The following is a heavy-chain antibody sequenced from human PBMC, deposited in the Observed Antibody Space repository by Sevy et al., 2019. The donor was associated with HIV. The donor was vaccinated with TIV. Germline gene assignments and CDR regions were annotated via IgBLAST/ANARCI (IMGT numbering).Heavy chain of an antibody. D-gene: IGHD2-15*01. CDR2: INHSGST. CDR3: ARSGYCNGGSCYYFDY. V-gene: IGHV4-34*01. Sequence: SETLSLTCAVYGGYLSGYYWSWIRQPPGKGLEWIGEINHSGSTNYNPSLKSRVTISVDTSKNQFSLKLSSVTAADTAVYYCARSGYCNGGSCYYFDYWGQGSLVTVSS. CDR1: GGYLSGYY. J-gene: IGHJ4*02.